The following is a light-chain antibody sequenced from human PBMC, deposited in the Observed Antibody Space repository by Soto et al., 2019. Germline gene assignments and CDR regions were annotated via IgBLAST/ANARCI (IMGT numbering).Light chain of an antibody. CDR1: SSYVGSYNL. CDR2: EVS. Sequence: QSALTQPASVSGSPGQSITISCTGTSSYVGSYNLVSWYQQHPGKAPELMIYEVSERPSGVSNRFSGSKSGNTASLTISGLQAEDEADYYCCSYAGSSPYVFGTGTRSPS. V-gene: IGLV2-23*02. CDR3: CSYAGSSPYV. J-gene: IGLJ1*01.